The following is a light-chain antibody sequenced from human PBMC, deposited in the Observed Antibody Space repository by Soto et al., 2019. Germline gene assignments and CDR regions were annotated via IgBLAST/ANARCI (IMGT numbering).Light chain of an antibody. CDR3: QQYGSSQWT. CDR1: QSVSSSY. J-gene: IGKJ1*01. CDR2: GAS. Sequence: LSLSPGERATLSCRASQSVSSSYLAWYQQKPGQAPRLLIYGASSRATGIPDRFSGSGSGTEFTLTISRLEPEDCAVYYCQQYGSSQWTFGQGTKVDIK. V-gene: IGKV3-20*01.